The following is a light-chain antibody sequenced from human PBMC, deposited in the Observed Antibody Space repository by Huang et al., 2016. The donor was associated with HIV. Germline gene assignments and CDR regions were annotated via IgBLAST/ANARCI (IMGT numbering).Light chain of an antibody. CDR3: QQYSSYPFT. V-gene: IGKV1-5*03. CDR1: PSISSW. Sequence: DIQMTQSPSTLSASVGDRVTITCRTSPSISSWLAWYQQKPGKAPKVLISKSSSLERGVPSRFSGSGSWTEFTLTISSLQPDDVATDYCQQYSSYPFTFGPGTKVDVK. CDR2: KSS. J-gene: IGKJ3*01.